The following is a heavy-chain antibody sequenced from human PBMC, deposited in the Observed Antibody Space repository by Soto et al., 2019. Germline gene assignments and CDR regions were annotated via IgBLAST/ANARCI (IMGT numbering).Heavy chain of an antibody. CDR3: ATTIGYCSSTSCPGPSHFDY. V-gene: IGHV4-34*01. D-gene: IGHD2-2*01. CDR1: GGSFSGYY. Sequence: QVQLQQWGAGLLKPSETLSLTCAVYGGSFSGYYWCWIRQPPGKGLEWIGEINHSGSSNYNPSLKSRVTISVDTSRNQFCLTLSSVTAADTAVYYCATTIGYCSSTSCPGPSHFDYRGQGTLVTVSS. J-gene: IGHJ4*02. CDR2: INHSGSS.